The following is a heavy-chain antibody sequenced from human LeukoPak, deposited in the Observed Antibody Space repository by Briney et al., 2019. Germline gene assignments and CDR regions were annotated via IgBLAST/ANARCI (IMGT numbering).Heavy chain of an antibody. V-gene: IGHV3-74*01. Sequence: GSLSLSCAASGFAFSRYWMHWVRRAPGKGLVWVSRIYRDGSDKIYADSVKGRFTISRDNAKNTLYLQMNSLTVEDTAVYYCVRDWDHYDFDSWGQGTLVTVSS. CDR2: IYRDGSDK. J-gene: IGHJ5*01. CDR3: VRDWDHYDFDS. D-gene: IGHD5-12*01. CDR1: GFAFSRYW.